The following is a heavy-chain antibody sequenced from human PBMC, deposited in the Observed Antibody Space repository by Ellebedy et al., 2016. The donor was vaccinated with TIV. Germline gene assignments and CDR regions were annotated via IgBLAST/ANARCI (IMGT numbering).Heavy chain of an antibody. J-gene: IGHJ6*02. CDR3: ARAPPTRGVGMEV. CDR2: INHSGST. CDR1: GGSFSGYY. D-gene: IGHD3-10*01. Sequence: MPSETLSLTCAVYGGSFSGYYWSWIRQPPEKGLEWIGEINHSGSTNYNPSLKSRVTVSVDTSKNQFSLKLSSVTAADTAVYYWARAPPTRGVGMEVWGQGTTVTVSS. V-gene: IGHV4-34*01.